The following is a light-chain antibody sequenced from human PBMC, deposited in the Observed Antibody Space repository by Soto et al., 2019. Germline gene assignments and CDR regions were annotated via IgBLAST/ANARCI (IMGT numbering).Light chain of an antibody. Sequence: EIVMTQSPDTLSVSPGERATLSCMASQAISSNLAWYQQKPGQAPRLIIFGASTRATGIPARFSGSWSGTEFALTISSLQSEDFAVYYCQQYNNWPPITFGQGTRLEIK. CDR3: QQYNNWPPIT. CDR1: QAISSN. CDR2: GAS. J-gene: IGKJ5*01. V-gene: IGKV3-15*01.